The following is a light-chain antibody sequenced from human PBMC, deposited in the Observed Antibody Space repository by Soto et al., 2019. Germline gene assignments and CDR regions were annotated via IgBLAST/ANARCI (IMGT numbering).Light chain of an antibody. V-gene: IGLV2-8*01. CDR2: EVS. J-gene: IGLJ1*01. Sequence: QSVLTHPPSASGSPGQSVTISCTGTSSDIGAYIYVSWYQQHPGKAPKLMISEVSRRPSGVPERFSGSKSGNTAPLTVSGLQADDEAHYYGSSYAGRNNFVFGTGTKLTVL. CDR1: SSDIGAYIY. CDR3: SSYAGRNNFV.